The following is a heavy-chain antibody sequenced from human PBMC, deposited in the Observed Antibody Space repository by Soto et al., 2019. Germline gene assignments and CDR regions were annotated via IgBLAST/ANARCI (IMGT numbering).Heavy chain of an antibody. CDR3: SRYCSSSNCYAVDY. V-gene: IGHV3-21*01. Sequence: GGSLRLSCAASGFTFSSYSMNWVRQAPGKGLEWVSSISSSGNYEYHADSVKGRFTISRDNAKKSLYLQMNSLRAEDTAVYYCSRYCSSSNCYAVDYWGQGTLVTVSS. D-gene: IGHD2-2*01. CDR1: GFTFSSYS. J-gene: IGHJ4*02. CDR2: ISSSGNYE.